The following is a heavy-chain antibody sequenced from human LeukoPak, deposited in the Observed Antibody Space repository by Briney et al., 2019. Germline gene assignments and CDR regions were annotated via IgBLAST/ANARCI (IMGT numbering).Heavy chain of an antibody. J-gene: IGHJ6*02. CDR3: AKDQSIQAHSDIYYYYYGMDV. CDR2: ISYDGSNK. V-gene: IGHV3-30*18. D-gene: IGHD2-21*02. CDR1: GFTFSSYG. Sequence: GGPLRLSCAASGFTFSSYGMHWVRQAPGKGLEWVAVISYDGSNKYYADSVKGRFTISRDNSKNTLYLQMNSLRAEDTAVYYCAKDQSIQAHSDIYYYYYGMDVWGQGTTVTVSS.